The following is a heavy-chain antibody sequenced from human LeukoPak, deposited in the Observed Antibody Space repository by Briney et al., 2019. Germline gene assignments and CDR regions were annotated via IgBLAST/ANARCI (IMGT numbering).Heavy chain of an antibody. CDR3: ARRITMVRGVIVFDY. D-gene: IGHD3-10*01. Sequence: SETLSLTCTVSGGSISSSSYYWGWIRQPPGKGLEWIGSIYYSGSTYYNPSLKSRVTISVDTSKNQFSLKLSSVTAADTAVYYCARRITMVRGVIVFDYWGQGTLVTVSS. CDR2: IYYSGST. J-gene: IGHJ4*02. CDR1: GGSISSSSYY. V-gene: IGHV4-39*01.